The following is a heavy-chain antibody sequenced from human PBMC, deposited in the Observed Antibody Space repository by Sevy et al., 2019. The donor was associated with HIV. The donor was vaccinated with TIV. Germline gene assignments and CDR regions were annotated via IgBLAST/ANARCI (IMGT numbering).Heavy chain of an antibody. CDR1: GYSFTSYW. CDR3: ARPFYSSGWYGFDY. Sequence: GESLKISCKGSGYSFTSYWIAWVRQMPAKGLEWMGIIYPGDSDTRYSPSFQGQVTISADKSINSAYLQWSSLKASDTAMYYCARPFYSSGWYGFDYWGQGTLVTVSS. D-gene: IGHD6-19*01. J-gene: IGHJ4*02. CDR2: IYPGDSDT. V-gene: IGHV5-51*01.